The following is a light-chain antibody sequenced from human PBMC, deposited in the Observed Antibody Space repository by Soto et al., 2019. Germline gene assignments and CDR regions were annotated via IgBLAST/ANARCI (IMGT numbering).Light chain of an antibody. V-gene: IGKV3-20*01. Sequence: EIVLTQSPGTLSLSPGERATLSCRASQSVSSSYLAWYQQKPCQAPRLLIYGASSRATGIPDRFSGSGSGTDFTLTISRLEPEDFAVYYCHQYDSSPLTFGGGTKVEIK. J-gene: IGKJ4*01. CDR2: GAS. CDR3: HQYDSSPLT. CDR1: QSVSSSY.